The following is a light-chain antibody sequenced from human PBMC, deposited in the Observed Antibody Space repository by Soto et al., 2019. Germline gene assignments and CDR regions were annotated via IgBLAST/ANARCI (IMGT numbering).Light chain of an antibody. CDR3: QQHFRFPWT. V-gene: IGKV1-8*01. J-gene: IGKJ1*01. CDR1: QDISTY. Sequence: AIQMTQFPSSLSASTGDRVTITCRATQDISTYVAWYQQRPGKAPDLLIYGASTLQSGVPPTFSGGGSWTDFTLTISSLQSDGFATYYCQQHFRFPWTFGQGTKV. CDR2: GAS.